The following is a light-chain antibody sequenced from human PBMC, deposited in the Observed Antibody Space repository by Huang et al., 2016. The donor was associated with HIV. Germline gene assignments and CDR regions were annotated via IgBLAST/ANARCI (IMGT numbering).Light chain of an antibody. Sequence: DIQMTQSPSSLSASVGDTVIITCRASQNISKYLNWYQQVPGRAPKPLIYGPSNLQRGVCLMRFSGRASGTDFTLTITSLQPEDAATYFCQQSYGIPRTFGLGT. CDR1: QNISKY. CDR3: QQSYGIPRT. J-gene: IGKJ2*01. V-gene: IGKV1-39*01. CDR2: GPS.